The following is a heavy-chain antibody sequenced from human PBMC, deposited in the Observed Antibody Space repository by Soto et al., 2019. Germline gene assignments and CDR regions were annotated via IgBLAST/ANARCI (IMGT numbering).Heavy chain of an antibody. D-gene: IGHD3-10*01. CDR2: INHSGST. V-gene: IGHV4-34*01. J-gene: IGHJ4*02. CDR1: GGSFSGYY. CDR3: ARGYGRNSDY. Sequence: QVQLQQWGAGLLKPSETLSLTCAVYGGSFSGYYWNWIRQPPGKGLEWIGEINHSGSTNYNPSLKSRVTLSVDTSKNQFSLRLSSVTAADTAVYYCARGYGRNSDYWGQGTLVTVSS.